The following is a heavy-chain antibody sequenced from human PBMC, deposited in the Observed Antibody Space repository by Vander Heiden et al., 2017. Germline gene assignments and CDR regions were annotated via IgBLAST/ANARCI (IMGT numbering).Heavy chain of an antibody. CDR1: GGSFVSFA. D-gene: IGHD3-10*01. CDR3: ARGRSSPPPDNYYYGMDV. V-gene: IGHV1-69*01. J-gene: IGHJ6*02. Sequence: QVLLVQPGPEVKKLWSSVKVSCSASGGSFVSFAISWVRQAPGQGLEWLGGFSAIFGTVYNAQKFQGRVTITADVFTGTAYMELSSLRSDDTAVYYCARGRSSPPPDNYYYGMDVWGQGTTVTVPS. CDR2: FSAIFGTV.